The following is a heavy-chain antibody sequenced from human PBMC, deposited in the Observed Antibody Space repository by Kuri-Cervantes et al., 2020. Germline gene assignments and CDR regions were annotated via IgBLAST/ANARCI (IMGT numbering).Heavy chain of an antibody. CDR1: GFNFRRFG. Sequence: GGSLRLSCTASGFNFRRFGMHWVRQAPGRGLEWLGRLTNDGSDEFYADSVKGRFTFSRDNSRNILYLQMNSLRVDDTGVYFCARDGSGWSPDLWGQGTLVTVSS. CDR3: ARDGSGWSPDL. J-gene: IGHJ5*02. D-gene: IGHD6-19*01. V-gene: IGHV3-30*12. CDR2: LTNDGSDE.